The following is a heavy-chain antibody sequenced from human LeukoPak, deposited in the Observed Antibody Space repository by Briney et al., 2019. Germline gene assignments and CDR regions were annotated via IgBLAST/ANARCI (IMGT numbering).Heavy chain of an antibody. CDR1: GYTFTSYG. Sequence: ASVKVSCKASGYTFTSYGIGWARQAPGQGLEGLGWISPFSGITNYAQNLQDRVTMTTDTSTSTAYVEMRSRRSDYTAVYYCARDSSGQKSCDCWGQGTRVSVSS. J-gene: IGHJ4*02. D-gene: IGHD6-19*01. CDR2: ISPFSGIT. CDR3: ARDSSGQKSCDC. V-gene: IGHV1-18*01.